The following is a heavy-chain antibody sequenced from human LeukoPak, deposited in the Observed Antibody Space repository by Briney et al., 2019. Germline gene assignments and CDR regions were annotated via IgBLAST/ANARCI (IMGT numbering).Heavy chain of an antibody. V-gene: IGHV3-21*01. CDR2: ISSSSSYI. Sequence: GGSLRLSCAGSGFTFSSYSMNWVRQAPGKGLEWVSSISSSSSYIYYADSVKGRFTISRDNAKKSLYLQMNSLRAEDTAVYYCAKDTSGWYGASYYYMDVWGKGTTVTVSS. CDR1: GFTFSSYS. J-gene: IGHJ6*03. CDR3: AKDTSGWYGASYYYMDV. D-gene: IGHD6-19*01.